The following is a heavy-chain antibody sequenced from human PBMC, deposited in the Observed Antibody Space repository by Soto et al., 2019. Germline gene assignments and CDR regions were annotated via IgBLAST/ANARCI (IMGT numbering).Heavy chain of an antibody. CDR3: ASVREGHYYSTGAKDY. CDR1: GFIFSTFG. D-gene: IGHD3-10*01. Sequence: QLVESGGGLVKPGGSLRLSCAASGFIFSTFGMNWVRQAPGKGLEWVSSISSSSIYIYYADSVKGRFTISRDNAKNSLYLQMHSLIAEDTALYYCASVREGHYYSTGAKDYRGKGTLVTISS. V-gene: IGHV3-21*01. J-gene: IGHJ4*02. CDR2: ISSSSIYI.